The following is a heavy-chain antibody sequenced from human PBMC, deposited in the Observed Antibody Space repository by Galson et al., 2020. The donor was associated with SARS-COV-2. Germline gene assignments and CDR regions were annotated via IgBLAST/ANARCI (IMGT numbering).Heavy chain of an antibody. CDR2: FDPEDGET. D-gene: IGHD2-2*01. J-gene: IGHJ5*02. Sequence: ASVKVSCKVSGYTLTELSMHWVRQAPGKGLEWMGGFDPEDGETIYAQKFQGRVTMTEDTSTDTAYMELSSLRSEDTAVYYCATAPAAMFVSCFDPWGQGTLVTVSS. CDR1: GYTLTELS. CDR3: ATAPAAMFVSCFDP. V-gene: IGHV1-24*01.